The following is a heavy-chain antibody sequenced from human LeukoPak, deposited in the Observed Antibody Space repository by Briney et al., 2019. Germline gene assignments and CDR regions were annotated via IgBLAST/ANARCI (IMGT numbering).Heavy chain of an antibody. J-gene: IGHJ5*02. CDR3: ARSSVDGWFDP. CDR1: GFTFSTYW. D-gene: IGHD5/OR15-5a*01. Sequence: GGSLRLSCAASGFTFSTYWMTWVRQAPGKGLEWVSSISSSSSYIYYADSVKGRFTISRDNAKNSLYLQMNSLRAEDTAVYYCARSSVDGWFDPWGQGTLVTVSS. CDR2: ISSSSSYI. V-gene: IGHV3-21*01.